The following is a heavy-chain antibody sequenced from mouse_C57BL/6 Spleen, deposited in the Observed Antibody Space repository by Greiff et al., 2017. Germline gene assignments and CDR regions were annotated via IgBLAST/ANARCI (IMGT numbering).Heavy chain of an antibody. V-gene: IGHV5-16*01. D-gene: IGHD2-4*01. CDR2: INYDGSST. Sequence: EVNVVESEGGLVQPGSSMKLSCTASGFTFSDYYMAWVRQVPEKGLEWVANINYDGSSTYYLDSLKSRFIISRDNAKNILYLQMSSLKSEDTATYYCARVYYDYPGWFAYWGQGTLVTVSA. J-gene: IGHJ3*01. CDR1: GFTFSDYY. CDR3: ARVYYDYPGWFAY.